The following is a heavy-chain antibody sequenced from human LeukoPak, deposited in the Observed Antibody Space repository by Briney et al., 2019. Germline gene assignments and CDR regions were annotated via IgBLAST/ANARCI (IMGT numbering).Heavy chain of an antibody. J-gene: IGHJ5*02. CDR1: GYTFTDFY. D-gene: IGHD2/OR15-2a*01. V-gene: IGHV1-2*02. CDR2: INPSSGVT. Sequence: ASVKVSCKASGYTFTDFYLHWVRQAPGQGLEWMGWINPSSGVTSYAQKFQGRVTMTRDTSISTAYVELSRLRSDDTAIYYCAEYCCIDASENWFDPWGHGTLVTVSS. CDR3: AEYCCIDASENWFDP.